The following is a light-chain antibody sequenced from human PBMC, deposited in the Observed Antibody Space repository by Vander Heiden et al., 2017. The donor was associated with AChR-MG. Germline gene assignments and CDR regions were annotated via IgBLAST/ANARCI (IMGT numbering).Light chain of an antibody. V-gene: IGLV3-1*01. Sequence: YALTHPPSVSVCPGQTATITCSGDKLGDKATSWYQHKPDQSPMMVSYQDTMRPSGMSERFSGSNSGNTATLTISGTQPMDEADYYCQAWDSISYVVFGGGTKLTVL. CDR3: QAWDSISYVV. CDR1: KLGDKA. J-gene: IGLJ2*01. CDR2: QDT.